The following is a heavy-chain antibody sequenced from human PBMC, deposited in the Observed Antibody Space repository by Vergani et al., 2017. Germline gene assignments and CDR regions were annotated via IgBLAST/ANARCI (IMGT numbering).Heavy chain of an antibody. CDR1: GGSISSSNW. Sequence: QVQLQESGPGLVKPSGTLSLTCAVSGGSISSSNWWSWVRQPPGKGLEWIGEIYHSGSTNYNPSLKSRVTISVDKSKNQFSLKLSSVTVADTAVYYCARRTYYYDSSGRTDAFDIWGQGTMVTVSS. CDR2: IYHSGST. D-gene: IGHD3-22*01. J-gene: IGHJ3*02. V-gene: IGHV4-4*02. CDR3: ARRTYYYDSSGRTDAFDI.